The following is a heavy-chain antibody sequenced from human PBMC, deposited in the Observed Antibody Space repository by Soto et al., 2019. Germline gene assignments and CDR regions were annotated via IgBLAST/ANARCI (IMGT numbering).Heavy chain of an antibody. CDR2: ISYDGTNE. D-gene: IGHD3-10*01. V-gene: IGHV3-30*18. CDR3: AKGVVREPAYFDY. Sequence: GGSLRLSCTVSGFTFSAFAMYRVRQAPGKGLEWVALISYDGTNEDYAESVRGRFTISRDNSKNTLYLDMNSLSAEDSAVYFCAKGVVREPAYFDYWGQGTLVTVSS. CDR1: GFTFSAFA. J-gene: IGHJ4*02.